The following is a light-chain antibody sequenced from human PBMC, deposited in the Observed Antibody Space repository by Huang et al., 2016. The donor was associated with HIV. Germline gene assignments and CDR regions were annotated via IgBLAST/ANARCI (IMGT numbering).Light chain of an antibody. CDR1: QSVLYSSNNKNY. V-gene: IGKV4-1*01. CDR2: WAS. Sequence: DIVMTQSPDSLAVSLGERATINCKSSQSVLYSSNNKNYLAWSQQKPGQPPKLLIYWASTRESGVPDRFSGSGSGTDFTLTISSLQDEDVAVYYCQQYYSTRTFGQGTKVEIK. CDR3: QQYYSTRT. J-gene: IGKJ1*01.